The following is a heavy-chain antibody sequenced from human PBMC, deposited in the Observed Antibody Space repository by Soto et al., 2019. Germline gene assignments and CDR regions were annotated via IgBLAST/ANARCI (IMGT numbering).Heavy chain of an antibody. V-gene: IGHV3-23*01. CDR3: AKDIVLMVSMLPEDAFDI. Sequence: GGSLRLSCAASGFTFSSYAMSWVRQAPGKGLEWVSAISGSGGSTYYADSVKGRFTISRDNSKNRLYLQMNSLRAEDTAVYYCAKDIVLMVSMLPEDAFDIWGQGTMVTVSS. J-gene: IGHJ3*02. CDR1: GFTFSSYA. CDR2: ISGSGGST. D-gene: IGHD2-8*01.